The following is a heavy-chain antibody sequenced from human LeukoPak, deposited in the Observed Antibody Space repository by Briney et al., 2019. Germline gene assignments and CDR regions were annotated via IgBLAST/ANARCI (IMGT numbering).Heavy chain of an antibody. J-gene: IGHJ3*02. CDR3: ARGTAMVLRAFDI. V-gene: IGHV1-18*01. CDR1: GYTFTTSG. Sequence: GASLKVSCKASGYTFTTSGISWVRQAPGQRLEWMGWISAYNGNTNYAQKLQGRVTMTTDTSTSTAYMELRSLRSDDTAVYYCARGTAMVLRAFDIWGQGTMVTVSS. CDR2: ISAYNGNT. D-gene: IGHD5-18*01.